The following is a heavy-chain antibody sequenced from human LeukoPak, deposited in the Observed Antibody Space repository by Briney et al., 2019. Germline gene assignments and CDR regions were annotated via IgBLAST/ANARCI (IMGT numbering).Heavy chain of an antibody. CDR1: GGSISSYC. Sequence: SETLSLTCTVSGGSISSYCWGWIRQPAGKGLEWIGRVYTSGSTNYNPSLKSRVTMSVDTSKNQFSLKLSSVTAADTAVYYCARVLWFGELLGENWFDPWGQGTPVTVSS. CDR3: ARVLWFGELLGENWFDP. CDR2: VYTSGST. V-gene: IGHV4-4*07. D-gene: IGHD3-10*01. J-gene: IGHJ5*02.